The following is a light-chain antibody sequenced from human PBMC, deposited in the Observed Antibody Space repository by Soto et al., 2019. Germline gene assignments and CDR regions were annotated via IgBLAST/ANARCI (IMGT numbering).Light chain of an antibody. Sequence: QAVVTQEPSLTVSPGGTVTLTCGSSTGAVTSGHYPYWFQQKPGQAPRTLIYDTSNKHSWTPARFSGSLLGGKAALTLSGAQPEDEAGYYCLLSSSGAAGVFGGGNKVTVL. J-gene: IGLJ3*02. V-gene: IGLV7-46*01. CDR3: LLSSSGAAGV. CDR1: TGAVTSGHY. CDR2: DTS.